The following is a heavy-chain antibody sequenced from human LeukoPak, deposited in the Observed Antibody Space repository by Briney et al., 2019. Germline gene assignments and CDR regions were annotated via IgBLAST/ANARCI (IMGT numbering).Heavy chain of an antibody. Sequence: SETLSLTCTVSGGSISSYYWSWIRQPPGKGLEWIGYIYHSGSTYYNPSLKSRVTISVDRSKNQFSLKLSSVTAADTAVYYCARALAGGSYCDYWGQGTLVTVSS. CDR3: ARALAGGSYCDY. CDR1: GGSISSYY. CDR2: IYHSGST. J-gene: IGHJ4*02. V-gene: IGHV4-59*12. D-gene: IGHD3-16*01.